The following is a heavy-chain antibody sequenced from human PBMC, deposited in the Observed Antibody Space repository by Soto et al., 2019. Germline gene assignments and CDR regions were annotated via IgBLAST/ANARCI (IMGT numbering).Heavy chain of an antibody. D-gene: IGHD2-21*01. CDR1: GYTFSTYD. J-gene: IGHJ4*02. V-gene: IGHV1-8*01. CDR3: ARGIEVGVDY. Sequence: QVQLVQSGAEVKEPGASVRVSCKASGYTFSTYDINWVRQAPGQGLEWMGWMSPNSGNTDYAQNCQGRVTMTRDTSISTAYMELSSLTSEDTAIYYCARGIEVGVDYWGQGTLVTVSS. CDR2: MSPNSGNT.